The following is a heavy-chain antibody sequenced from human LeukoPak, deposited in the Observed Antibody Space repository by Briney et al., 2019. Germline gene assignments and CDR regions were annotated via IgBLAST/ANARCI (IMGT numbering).Heavy chain of an antibody. Sequence: GGSLRLSCAASGFTFSDYYMSWIRQAPGKGLEWVSYISSSGSTIYYADSVKGRFTISRDNAKNSLYLQVNSLRAEDTAVYYCARVGSVVAATPPDWGQGTLVTVSS. D-gene: IGHD2-15*01. CDR2: ISSSGSTI. CDR3: ARVGSVVAATPPD. CDR1: GFTFSDYY. V-gene: IGHV3-11*04. J-gene: IGHJ4*02.